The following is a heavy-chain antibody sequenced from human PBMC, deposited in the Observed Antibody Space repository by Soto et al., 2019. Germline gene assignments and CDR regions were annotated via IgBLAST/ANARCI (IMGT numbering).Heavy chain of an antibody. CDR1: GYTFTSYD. CDR3: ARGSDYFWSGYIFDY. CDR2: MNPNSGNT. D-gene: IGHD3-3*01. Sequence: ASVKVSCKASGYTFTSYDINWVRQATGQGLEWMGWMNPNSGNTGYAQKFQGRVTMTRNTSISTAYMELISLRSEDTAGYYCARGSDYFWSGYIFDYWGQGTLVTVSS. J-gene: IGHJ4*02. V-gene: IGHV1-8*02.